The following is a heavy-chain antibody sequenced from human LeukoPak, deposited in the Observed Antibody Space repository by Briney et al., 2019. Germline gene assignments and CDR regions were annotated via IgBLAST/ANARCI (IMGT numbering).Heavy chain of an antibody. CDR3: AREDRIVGATDY. Sequence: ASVKVSCKASGYTFTGCYMRWVRQAPGQGLEWMGWINPNSGGTNYAQKFQGRVTMTRDTSISTAYMELSRLRSDDTAVYYCAREDRIVGATDYWGQGTLVTVSS. J-gene: IGHJ4*02. CDR1: GYTFTGCY. CDR2: INPNSGGT. D-gene: IGHD1-26*01. V-gene: IGHV1-2*02.